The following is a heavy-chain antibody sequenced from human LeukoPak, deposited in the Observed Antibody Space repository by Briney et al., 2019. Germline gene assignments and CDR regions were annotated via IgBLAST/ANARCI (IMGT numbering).Heavy chain of an antibody. Sequence: GASVKASCKASGYTFTSYGISWVRQAPGQGLEWMGWISAYNGNTNYAQKLQGRVTMTTDTSTSTAYMELRSLRSDDTAVYYCARGFIVDYYGSGSYRMAPYYFDYWGQGTLVTVSS. D-gene: IGHD3-10*01. V-gene: IGHV1-18*01. J-gene: IGHJ4*02. CDR1: GYTFTSYG. CDR3: ARGFIVDYYGSGSYRMAPYYFDY. CDR2: ISAYNGNT.